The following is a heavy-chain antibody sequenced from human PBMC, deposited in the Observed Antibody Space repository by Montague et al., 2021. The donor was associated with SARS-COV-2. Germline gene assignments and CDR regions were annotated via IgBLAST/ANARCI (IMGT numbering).Heavy chain of an antibody. CDR3: ARETMTADAFDI. J-gene: IGHJ3*02. CDR2: IYYSGST. V-gene: IGHV4-59*01. CDR1: IGSISSYY. Sequence: SETLSLTCTVSIGSISSYYWSWIRQPPGKGLEWIGNIYYSGSTNYNPSLKSRATISRDTPKNQFSLKVRSVTAADTAVYYCARETMTADAFDIWGQGTMVTVSS. D-gene: IGHD1-14*01.